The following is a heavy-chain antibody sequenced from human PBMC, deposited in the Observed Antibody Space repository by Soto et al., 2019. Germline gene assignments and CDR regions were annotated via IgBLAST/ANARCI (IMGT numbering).Heavy chain of an antibody. CDR1: GDSIITYY. CDR3: ARGKYNWNSNWFDP. V-gene: IGHV4-59*01. CDR2: IYYDGKT. Sequence: TLSLTCSVPGDSIITYYWAWIRQPPGKGLEWIGYIYYDGKTNYNPSLESRVTISVDTSKNQFSLNLASLTAAATAVYYCARGKYNWNSNWFDPWGQGILVTVSS. D-gene: IGHD1-20*01. J-gene: IGHJ5*02.